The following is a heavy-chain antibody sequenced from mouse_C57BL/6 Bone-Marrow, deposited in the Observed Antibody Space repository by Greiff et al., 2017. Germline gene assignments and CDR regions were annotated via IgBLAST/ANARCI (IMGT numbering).Heavy chain of an antibody. V-gene: IGHV1-80*01. J-gene: IGHJ2*01. D-gene: IGHD1-1*01. Sequence: QVQLQQSGAELVKPGASVKISCKASGYAFSSYWMNWVKQRPGKGLEWIGQIYPGDGDTNYNGKFKGKATLTADKSSSTAYMQLSSLTSEDSAVYFCARRYYVGSSSPFDYWGQGTTLTVSS. CDR1: GYAFSSYW. CDR3: ARRYYVGSSSPFDY. CDR2: IYPGDGDT.